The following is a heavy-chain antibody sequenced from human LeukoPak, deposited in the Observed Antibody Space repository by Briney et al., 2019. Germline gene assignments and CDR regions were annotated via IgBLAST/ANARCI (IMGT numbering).Heavy chain of an antibody. J-gene: IGHJ3*02. CDR2: IKQDGSEK. CDR1: GFTFSSYW. CDR3: ARDSPYSSRSTGAFDI. Sequence: GGSLRLSCAASGFTFSSYWMTWVRQAPGKGLEWVANIKQDGSEKNYVDSVKGRFTISRDNAKNSLYLQMNSLRAEDTAVYYCARDSPYSSRSTGAFDIWGQGTMVTVSS. V-gene: IGHV3-7*01. D-gene: IGHD6-13*01.